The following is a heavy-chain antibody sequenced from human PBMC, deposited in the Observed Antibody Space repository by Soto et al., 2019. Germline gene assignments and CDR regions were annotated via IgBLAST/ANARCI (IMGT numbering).Heavy chain of an antibody. Sequence: GGSLRLSCAASGFTFSSYAIHWVRQAPGKGLEWVSFISYDGSNKYYADSVKGRFTISRDNSKNTLYLQMNSLRAEDTAVYYCARHKRDLRFLEWSYYFDYWGQGTLVTVSS. CDR3: ARHKRDLRFLEWSYYFDY. J-gene: IGHJ4*02. D-gene: IGHD3-3*01. CDR1: GFTFSSYA. CDR2: ISYDGSNK. V-gene: IGHV3-30-3*01.